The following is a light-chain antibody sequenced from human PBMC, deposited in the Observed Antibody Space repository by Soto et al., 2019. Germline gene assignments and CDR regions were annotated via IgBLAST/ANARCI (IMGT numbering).Light chain of an antibody. CDR2: AAS. CDR1: QGMRND. J-gene: IGKJ3*01. V-gene: IGKV1-6*01. CDR3: LQQCVYPLP. Sequence: ASHMTPSPSSLAASVGDRVTITCRASQGMRNDVDWFLQKPGKASKLLIFAASNLRSCVPARFNDSASGADFTLTISSLQPQDFATSPSLQQCVYPLPVGRGPKVDI.